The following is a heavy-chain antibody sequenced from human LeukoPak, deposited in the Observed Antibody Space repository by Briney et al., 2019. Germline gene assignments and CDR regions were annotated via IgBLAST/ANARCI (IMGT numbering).Heavy chain of an antibody. CDR1: GYTFTSYD. V-gene: IGHV1-8*01. CDR3: ARGDCSGGSCYSYYYYYMDV. D-gene: IGHD2-15*01. J-gene: IGHJ6*03. CDR2: MNPNSGNT. Sequence: ASVKVSCKASGYTFTSYDINWLRQATGQGLEWMGWMNPNSGNTGYAQKFQGRVTMTRNTSISTAYMELSSLRSEDTAVYYCARGDCSGGSCYSYYYYYMDVWGKGTTVTVSS.